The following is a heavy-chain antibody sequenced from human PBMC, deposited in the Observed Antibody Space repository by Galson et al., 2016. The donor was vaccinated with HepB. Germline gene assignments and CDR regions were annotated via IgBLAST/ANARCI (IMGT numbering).Heavy chain of an antibody. Sequence: SVKVSCKASGGTFSRYRISWLRQAPGQGLEWMGGIIPIFGAVDYAQKFQGRVTITADKSTGTAYMELGSLKSEDTAMFYCARDLYHEGNWGPFDSWGQGTLVTVSS. J-gene: IGHJ4*02. CDR1: GGTFSRYR. V-gene: IGHV1-69*06. CDR2: IIPIFGAV. CDR3: ARDLYHEGNWGPFDS. D-gene: IGHD7-27*01.